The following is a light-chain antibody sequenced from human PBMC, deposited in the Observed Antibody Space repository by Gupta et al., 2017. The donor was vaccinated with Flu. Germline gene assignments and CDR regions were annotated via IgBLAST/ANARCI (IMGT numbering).Light chain of an antibody. CDR2: WAS. CDR3: QQYYSTPPVT. J-gene: IGKJ1*01. Sequence: KSSQSVLYSSNNKNYLAWYQQKPGQTPKLLIYWASTRESGVPDRFSGSGSGTDFTLTISSLQAEDVAVYYCQQYYSTPPVTFGQGTKVEIK. CDR1: QSVLYSSNNKNY. V-gene: IGKV4-1*01.